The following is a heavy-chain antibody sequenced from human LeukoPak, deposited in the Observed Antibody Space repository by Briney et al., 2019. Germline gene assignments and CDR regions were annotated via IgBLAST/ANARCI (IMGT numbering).Heavy chain of an antibody. Sequence: GGSLRPSCVASGFTFSSYWMSWVRQAPGKGLEWVANIKQDGSEKYYVDSVKGRFTISRDNAKNSLYLQMNGLRAGDTAVYYCARRTNHLAFDYWGLGTLVTVSS. V-gene: IGHV3-7*01. CDR3: ARRTNHLAFDY. CDR2: IKQDGSEK. D-gene: IGHD2-8*01. J-gene: IGHJ4*02. CDR1: GFTFSSYW.